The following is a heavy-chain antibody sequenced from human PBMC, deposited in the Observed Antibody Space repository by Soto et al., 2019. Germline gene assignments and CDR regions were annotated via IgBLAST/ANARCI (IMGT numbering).Heavy chain of an antibody. CDR1: GLIFSDFG. V-gene: IGHV3-33*08. CDR3: ARGLRGVLDY. D-gene: IGHD5-12*01. Sequence: GGSLRLSXAASGLIFSDFGMTWVRQAPGKGLEWLTVISNDENIKQDSVRGRFAIARDNSKNTLYLHLTSLRAEDTAIYYCARGLRGVLDYWGQGTLVTVSS. CDR2: ISNDENIK. J-gene: IGHJ4*02.